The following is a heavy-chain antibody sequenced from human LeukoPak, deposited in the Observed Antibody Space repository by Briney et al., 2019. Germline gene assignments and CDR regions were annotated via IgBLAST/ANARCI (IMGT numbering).Heavy chain of an antibody. CDR2: ISWNSGST. D-gene: IGHD3-3*01. J-gene: IGHJ4*02. CDR3: AKGGSDRVFGVVLYYFDY. Sequence: GRSLRLSCAASGFTFDDYAMHWVRQAPGKGLEWVSGISWNSGSTYYADSVKGRFTISRDNSMNTLYLQMNSLRAEDTAVYYCAKGGSDRVFGVVLYYFDYWGQGTLVTVSS. V-gene: IGHV3-9*01. CDR1: GFTFDDYA.